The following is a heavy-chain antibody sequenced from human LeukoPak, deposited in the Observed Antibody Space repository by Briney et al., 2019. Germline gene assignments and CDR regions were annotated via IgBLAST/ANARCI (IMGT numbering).Heavy chain of an antibody. CDR3: AREGYGDPLDY. CDR1: DGSISSGSYY. V-gene: IGHV4-61*02. D-gene: IGHD4-17*01. Sequence: SQTLSLTCTVSDGSISSGSYYWSWIRQPAGKGLEWIGRIYTSGSTNYNPSLKSRVTISVDTSKNQFSLKLSSVTAADTAVYYCAREGYGDPLDYWGQGTLFTVSS. J-gene: IGHJ4*02. CDR2: IYTSGST.